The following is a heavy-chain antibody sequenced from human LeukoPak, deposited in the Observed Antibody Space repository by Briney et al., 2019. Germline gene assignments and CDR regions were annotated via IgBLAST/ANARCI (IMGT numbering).Heavy chain of an antibody. CDR3: AKDQLYCSDSSCLVTTFGPIFDY. CDR2: ISSSGSTI. D-gene: IGHD2-2*01. V-gene: IGHV3-11*01. J-gene: IGHJ4*02. Sequence: PGGSLRLSCAASGFTFSDYYMSWIRQAPGKGLEWVSYISSSGSTIYYADSVKGRFTISRDNSKNTLYLQMSSLRAEDAAVYFCAKDQLYCSDSSCLVTTFGPIFDYWGQGTLVTVSS. CDR1: GFTFSDYY.